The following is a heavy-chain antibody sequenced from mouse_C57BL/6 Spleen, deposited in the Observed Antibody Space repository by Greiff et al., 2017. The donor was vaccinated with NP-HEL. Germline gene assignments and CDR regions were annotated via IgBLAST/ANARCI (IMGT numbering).Heavy chain of an antibody. CDR1: GYTFTSYW. J-gene: IGHJ2*01. Sequence: QVQLQQPGAELVMPGASVKLSCKASGYTFTSYWMHWVKQRPGQGLEWIGEIDPSDSYTNYNQQFKGKSTLTVDKSSSTAYMQLSSLTSEDSAVYYCERVWLGAYYCDYGGKGTTLTVSS. D-gene: IGHD1-1*02. CDR2: IDPSDSYT. V-gene: IGHV1-69*01. CDR3: ERVWLGAYYCDY.